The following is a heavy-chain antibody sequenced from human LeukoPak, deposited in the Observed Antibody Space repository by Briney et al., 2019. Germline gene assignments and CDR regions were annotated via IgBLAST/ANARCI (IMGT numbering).Heavy chain of an antibody. CDR2: VSYSGST. Sequence: SETLSLTCAVSGGSISSSNWWSWVRQPPGKGLEWIGYVSYSGSTDYNPSLKSRVTIPVDTSKNQFSLKLSSVTAADTAVYYCARAPDIDYSNYETHYYYYYMDVWGKGTTVTVSS. CDR1: GGSISSSNW. CDR3: ARAPDIDYSNYETHYYYYYMDV. J-gene: IGHJ6*03. V-gene: IGHV4-4*02. D-gene: IGHD4-11*01.